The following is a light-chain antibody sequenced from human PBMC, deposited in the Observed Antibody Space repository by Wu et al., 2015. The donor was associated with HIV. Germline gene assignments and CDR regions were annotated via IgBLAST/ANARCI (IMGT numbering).Light chain of an antibody. CDR3: QQNNNWPLT. J-gene: IGKJ5*01. CDR1: QSVSSH. V-gene: IGKV3-11*01. Sequence: EIMLTQSPDTLSLSPGERATLSCRASQSVSSHLAWYQQKPGQAPRLLIYGASNRATDIPARFSGSGSGTDFTLTISSLEPEDLAIYYCQQNNNWPLTFGQGTRLEIK. CDR2: GAS.